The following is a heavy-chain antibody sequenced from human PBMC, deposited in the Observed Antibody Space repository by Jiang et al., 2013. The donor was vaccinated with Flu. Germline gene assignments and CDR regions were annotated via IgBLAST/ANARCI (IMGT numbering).Heavy chain of an antibody. CDR3: ARTRTVRFLEWLSDNWFDP. D-gene: IGHD3-3*01. Sequence: QSGSELKKPGASVKVSCKASGYTFISYAMNWVRQAPGQGLEWMGWINTNTGNPTYAQGFTGRFVFSLDTSVSTAYLQICSLKAEDTAVYYCARTRTVRFLEWLSDNWFDPWGQGTLVTVSS. V-gene: IGHV7-4-1*01. CDR1: GYTFISYA. J-gene: IGHJ5*02. CDR2: INTNTGNP.